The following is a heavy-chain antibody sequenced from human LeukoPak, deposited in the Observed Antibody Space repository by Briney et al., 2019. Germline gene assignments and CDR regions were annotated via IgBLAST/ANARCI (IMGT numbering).Heavy chain of an antibody. Sequence: GASVKVSCKASGYTFTGYYMHWVRQAPGQGLEWMGWINPNSGGTNYAQKFQGRVTMTRDTSISTAYMELSRLRSDDTAVYYCAREHYGDYRETHFDYWGQGTLVTVSS. CDR3: AREHYGDYRETHFDY. V-gene: IGHV1-2*02. CDR1: GYTFTGYY. D-gene: IGHD4-17*01. J-gene: IGHJ4*02. CDR2: INPNSGGT.